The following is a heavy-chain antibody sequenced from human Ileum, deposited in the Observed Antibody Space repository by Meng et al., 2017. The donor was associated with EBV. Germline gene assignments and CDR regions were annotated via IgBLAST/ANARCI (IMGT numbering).Heavy chain of an antibody. Sequence: PQLQESGPGLVKPSETLSLSCTVSGGSTSSSSYYWAWIRQPPGEGLEWIGSVVYSGTTYYTSSLKSRVSISVDTSKNQFSLKLSSVTAADTAVYYCARHHHSPTFDYWGQGTLVTVSS. CDR2: VVYSGTT. CDR3: ARHHHSPTFDY. J-gene: IGHJ4*02. CDR1: GGSTSSSSYY. V-gene: IGHV4-39*01. D-gene: IGHD1-14*01.